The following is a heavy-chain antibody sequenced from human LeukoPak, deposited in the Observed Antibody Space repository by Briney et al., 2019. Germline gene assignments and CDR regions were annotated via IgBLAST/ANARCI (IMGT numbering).Heavy chain of an antibody. V-gene: IGHV1-8*01. D-gene: IGHD6-19*01. CDR3: ARGHSSGWLYYYYGMDV. CDR1: GYTFINYD. CDR2: MNPNSGNT. J-gene: IGHJ6*02. Sequence: GASVKVSCKASGYTFINYDINWVRQATGQGLEWMGWMNPNSGNTGYAQKFQGRVTMTRNTSISTAYMELSSLRSEDTAVYYCARGHSSGWLYYYYGMDVWGQGTTVTVSS.